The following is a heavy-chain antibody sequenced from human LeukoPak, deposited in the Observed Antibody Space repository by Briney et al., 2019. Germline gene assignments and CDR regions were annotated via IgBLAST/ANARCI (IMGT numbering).Heavy chain of an antibody. CDR3: ARLIVEMATISLIDY. J-gene: IGHJ4*02. CDR1: GYSFTSYW. D-gene: IGHD5-24*01. Sequence: GESLKISCKGSGYSFTSYWIGWVRQMPGKGLEWMGIIYPGESDTRYSPSFQGHVTISADKSISTAYLQWSSLKASDTAMYYCARLIVEMATISLIDYCGQGTLVTVSS. V-gene: IGHV5-51*01. CDR2: IYPGESDT.